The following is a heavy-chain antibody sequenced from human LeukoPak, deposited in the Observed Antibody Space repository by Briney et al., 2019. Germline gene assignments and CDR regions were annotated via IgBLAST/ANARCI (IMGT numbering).Heavy chain of an antibody. V-gene: IGHV3-74*01. Sequence: GGSLRLSCAASGFILSNYWMHWVRQAPGKGLVWVSRINIDGSTTTYADSVKGRFTISRDNAKSTLYLQMNSLRAEDTAVYYCARAKVFWSDSPFWGQGTLVTVSS. CDR1: GFILSNYW. CDR2: INIDGSTT. D-gene: IGHD3-3*01. J-gene: IGHJ4*02. CDR3: ARAKVFWSDSPF.